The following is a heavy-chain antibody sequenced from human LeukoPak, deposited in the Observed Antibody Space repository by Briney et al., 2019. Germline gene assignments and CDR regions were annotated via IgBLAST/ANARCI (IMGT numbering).Heavy chain of an antibody. CDR3: ARRVTSNWFDP. CDR2: MYYSGGT. J-gene: IGHJ5*02. D-gene: IGHD2-21*02. CDR1: GGSISSYY. Sequence: SSETLSLTCTVSGGSISSYYWSWIRQPPRKGLEWIAYMYYSGGTTYNPSLKSRVTITVDTSKNQFSLKLSSVPAADTAVYYCARRVTSNWFDPWGQGTLVTVSS. V-gene: IGHV4-59*08.